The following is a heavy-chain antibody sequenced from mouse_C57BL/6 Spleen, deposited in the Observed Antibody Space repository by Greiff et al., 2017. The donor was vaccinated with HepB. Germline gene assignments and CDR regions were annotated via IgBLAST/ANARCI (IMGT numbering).Heavy chain of an antibody. CDR2: IYPGSGST. Sequence: QVHVKQPGAELVKPGASVKMSCKACGYTFTSYWITWVKQRPGQGLEWIGDIYPGSGSTNYNEKFKSKATLTVDTSSSTAYMQLSSLTSEDSAVYYCARFSTMITSYAMDYWGQGTSVTVSS. D-gene: IGHD2-4*01. CDR3: ARFSTMITSYAMDY. J-gene: IGHJ4*01. CDR1: GYTFTSYW. V-gene: IGHV1-55*01.